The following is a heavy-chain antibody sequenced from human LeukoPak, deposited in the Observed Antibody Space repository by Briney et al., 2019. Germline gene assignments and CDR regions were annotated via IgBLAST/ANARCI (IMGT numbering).Heavy chain of an antibody. CDR1: GGSISSSSYY. J-gene: IGHJ3*02. V-gene: IGHV4-39*07. Sequence: SETLSLTCTVSGGSISSSSYYWGWIRQPPGKGLEWIGSIYYSGSTYYNPSLKSRVTISVDTSKNQFSLNLSSVTAADTAVYYCAREDEAEDAFDIWGQGTMVTVSS. CDR2: IYYSGST. CDR3: AREDEAEDAFDI.